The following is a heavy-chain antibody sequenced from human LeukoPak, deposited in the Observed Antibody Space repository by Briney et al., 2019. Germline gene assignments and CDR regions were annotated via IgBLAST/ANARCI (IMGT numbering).Heavy chain of an antibody. CDR3: ARDHEALDY. V-gene: IGHV3-11*04. J-gene: IGHJ4*02. CDR2: ISNSGSTI. CDR1: GFTFSDYY. Sequence: PGGSLRLSCAASGFTFSDYYMSWIRQAPGKGLEWVSYISNSGSTIYYADSLKGRFTVSRDNAKNTLYLQMNSLRAEDTAVYYCARDHEALDYWGQGTLVTVSS.